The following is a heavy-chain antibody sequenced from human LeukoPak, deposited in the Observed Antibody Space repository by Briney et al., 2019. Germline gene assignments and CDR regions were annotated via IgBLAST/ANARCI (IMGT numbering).Heavy chain of an antibody. CDR2: IIPIFGTA. D-gene: IGHD5-24*01. V-gene: IGHV1-69*05. CDR3: ASHARERRWLQMADDAFDI. CDR1: GGTFSSYA. J-gene: IGHJ3*02. Sequence: SVKVSCKASGGTFSSYAISWVQQAPGQGLEWMGGIIPIFGTANYAQKFQGRVTITTDEFTSTAYMELSSLRSEDTAVYYCASHARERRWLQMADDAFDIWGQGTMVTVSS.